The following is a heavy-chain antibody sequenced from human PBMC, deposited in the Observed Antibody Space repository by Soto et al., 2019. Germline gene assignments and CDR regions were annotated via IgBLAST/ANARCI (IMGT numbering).Heavy chain of an antibody. CDR1: GYHFPTYY. V-gene: IGHV5-51*01. Sequence: GESLKISCQGSGYHFPTYYIAWVRQMPGKGLEWIGIMYPGNSDIRYSPSFQGQVTISADISVNTAYLQWGSLKASDTATYYCDRNPYCTGNSCYLFDSWGQGTQVTVSS. CDR2: MYPGNSDI. CDR3: DRNPYCTGNSCYLFDS. D-gene: IGHD2-15*01. J-gene: IGHJ4*02.